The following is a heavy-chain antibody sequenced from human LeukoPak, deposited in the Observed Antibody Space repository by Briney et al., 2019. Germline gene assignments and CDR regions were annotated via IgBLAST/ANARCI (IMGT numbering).Heavy chain of an antibody. V-gene: IGHV4-34*01. J-gene: IGHJ3*02. CDR2: INRSGST. D-gene: IGHD3-16*01. CDR3: ATARGGAFDI. CDR1: GGSFSGYY. Sequence: SETLSLTCAVYGGSFSGYYWSWIRQPPGKGLEWIGEINRSGSTNYNPSLKSRVTISVDTSKNQFSLKLSSVTAADTAVYYCATARGGAFDIWGQGTMVTVSS.